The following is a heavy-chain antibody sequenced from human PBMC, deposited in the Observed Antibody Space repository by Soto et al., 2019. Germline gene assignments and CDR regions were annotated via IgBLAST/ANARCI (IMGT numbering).Heavy chain of an antibody. CDR1: GFTFSSYS. J-gene: IGHJ5*02. V-gene: IGHV3-21*01. D-gene: IGHD1-7*01. CDR2: ISSSSSYI. Sequence: GGSLRLSCAASGFTFSSYSMNWVRQAPGKGLEWVSSISSSSSYIYYADSVKGRFTISRDNAKNSLYLQMNSLRAEDTAVYYCARLPGTKDNWFDPWGQGTLVTVSS. CDR3: ARLPGTKDNWFDP.